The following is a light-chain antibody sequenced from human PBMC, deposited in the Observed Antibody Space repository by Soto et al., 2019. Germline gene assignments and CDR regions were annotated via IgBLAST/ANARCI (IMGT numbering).Light chain of an antibody. V-gene: IGKV1-9*01. CDR1: QGISSY. CDR3: QQLLSYPIT. Sequence: IQVTKSPSSLSASVGDRVTITCRASQGISSYLAWYQQKPGKAPKLLIYAASTLQSGVPLRFSGSGSGTSFTLTISSLQPEDFATYYCQQLLSYPITFGQGTRLEI. J-gene: IGKJ5*01. CDR2: AAS.